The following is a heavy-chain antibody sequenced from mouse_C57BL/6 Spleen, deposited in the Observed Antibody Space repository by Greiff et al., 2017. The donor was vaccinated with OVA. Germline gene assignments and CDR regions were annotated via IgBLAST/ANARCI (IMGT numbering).Heavy chain of an antibody. Sequence: VQLQQPGAELVMPGASVKLSCKASGYTFTSYWMHWVKQRPGQGLEWIGEIDPSDSYTNYNQKFKGKATLTVDKSSSTAYMQLRNLTSVDSGVYYCERYSNCYYAMDYWGQGTSVTVSS. CDR2: IDPSDSYT. CDR1: GYTFTSYW. J-gene: IGHJ4*01. D-gene: IGHD2-5*01. V-gene: IGHV1-69*01. CDR3: ERYSNCYYAMDY.